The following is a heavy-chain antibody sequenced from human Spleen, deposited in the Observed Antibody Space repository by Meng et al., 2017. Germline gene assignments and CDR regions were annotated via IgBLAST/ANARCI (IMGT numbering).Heavy chain of an antibody. CDR1: GGSFSDYY. CDR3: ARGPTTMAHDFDY. D-gene: IGHD4-11*01. J-gene: IGHJ4*02. Sequence: QGSPQRGGSGLFKPSETLSLTCVVSGGSFSDYYWSWIRQPPGKGLEWIGEINHSGSTNYNPSLESRATISVDTSQNNLSLKLSSVTAADSAVYYCARGPTTMAHDFDYWGQGTLVTVSS. CDR2: INHSGST. V-gene: IGHV4-34*01.